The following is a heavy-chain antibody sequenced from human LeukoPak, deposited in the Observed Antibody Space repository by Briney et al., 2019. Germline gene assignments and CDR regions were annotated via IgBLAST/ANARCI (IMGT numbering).Heavy chain of an antibody. Sequence: MGWINPYSGETMYSQKFQGRVTMTRDTSITTANMELSRLTSDDTAVYYCARGTMNLDYWGQGTPVSVSS. CDR2: INPYSGET. D-gene: IGHD3-22*01. J-gene: IGHJ4*02. V-gene: IGHV1-2*02. CDR3: ARGTMNLDY.